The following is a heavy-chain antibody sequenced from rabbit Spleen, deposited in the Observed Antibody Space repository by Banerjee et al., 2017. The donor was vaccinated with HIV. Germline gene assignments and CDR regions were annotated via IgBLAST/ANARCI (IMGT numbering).Heavy chain of an antibody. D-gene: IGHD1-1*01. Sequence: QEQLEESGGDLVKPEGSLTLTCKASGFSFSSNWICWVRQAPGKGLEWIACIDTSNGDTDYANWPKGRFTISKTSSTTVTLQMTSLTAADTATYFCARNYVNAFDPWGQGTLVTVS. J-gene: IGHJ2*01. CDR1: GFSFSSNW. CDR3: ARNYVNAFDP. V-gene: IGHV1S45*01. CDR2: IDTSNGDT.